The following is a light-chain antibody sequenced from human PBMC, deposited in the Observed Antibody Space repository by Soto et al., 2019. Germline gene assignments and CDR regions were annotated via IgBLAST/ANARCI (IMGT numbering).Light chain of an antibody. V-gene: IGKV1-5*03. CDR3: QQYKSYWT. Sequence: DIQMTQSPSTLSASVGDSVIITCRASQSISNWLAWYQQKPGKAPKFLIYKASNLESGVPSRFSGRGSGTEFTLTISRLQPDDFATYYCQQYKSYWTFGQGTKVEIK. CDR1: QSISNW. J-gene: IGKJ1*01. CDR2: KAS.